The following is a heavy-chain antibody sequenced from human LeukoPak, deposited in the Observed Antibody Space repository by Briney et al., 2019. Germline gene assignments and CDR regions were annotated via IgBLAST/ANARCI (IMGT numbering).Heavy chain of an antibody. D-gene: IGHD2-15*01. CDR3: ARAFCSSASCLLGNY. CDR2: INPNSGGT. J-gene: IGHJ4*02. Sequence: ASVKVSCKASGYTFTAYYIHWLRQAPGQGLEWMGWINPNSGGTNYAQQFQGRVTMTRDTSITTVYMDLSRLGLDDTAVYYCARAFCSSASCLLGNYWGQGTLVTVSS. CDR1: GYTFTAYY. V-gene: IGHV1-2*02.